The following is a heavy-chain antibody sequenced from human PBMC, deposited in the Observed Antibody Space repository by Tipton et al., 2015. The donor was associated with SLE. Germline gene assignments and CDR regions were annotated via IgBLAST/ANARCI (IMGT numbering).Heavy chain of an antibody. CDR1: GFTFSSYA. CDR3: AREVYYYHYMDV. CDR2: ISYDGSNK. J-gene: IGHJ6*03. Sequence: SLRLSCAASGFTFSSYAMHWVRQAPGKGLEWVAVISYDGSNKYYADSVKGRFTISRDNSKNTLYLQMNSLRAEDTAVYYCAREVYYYHYMDVWGKGTTVTVSS. V-gene: IGHV3-30*04.